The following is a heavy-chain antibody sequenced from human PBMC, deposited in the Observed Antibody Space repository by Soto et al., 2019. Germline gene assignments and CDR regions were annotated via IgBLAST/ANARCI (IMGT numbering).Heavy chain of an antibody. D-gene: IGHD3-10*01. CDR2: IYSGGST. CDR3: ARVYYYRSGTNRPFDF. J-gene: IGHJ4*02. Sequence: EVQLVESGGCLIQTGGSLRLSCAASGFTVSANYMSWVRQAPGKGLEWVSVIYSGGSTYYADSVQGRFTISRDNAKNTLYLQMNSLRAEDTAVYYCARVYYYRSGTNRPFDFWGQGALVTVSS. CDR1: GFTVSANY. V-gene: IGHV3-53*01.